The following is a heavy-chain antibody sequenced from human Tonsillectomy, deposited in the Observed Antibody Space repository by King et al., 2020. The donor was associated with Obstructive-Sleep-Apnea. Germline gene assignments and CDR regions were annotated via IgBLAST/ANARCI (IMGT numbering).Heavy chain of an antibody. Sequence: VQLQESGPGLVKPSQTLSLTCTVSGGSISSGGYYWSWIRQHPGKGLEWIGYIYYSGSTSYNPSLKSRVTIPVDTSKNQFSLKLSSVTAADTAVYYCVRGVNDILTGLYYFDYWGQGTLVTVSS. D-gene: IGHD3-9*01. CDR1: GGSISSGGYY. V-gene: IGHV4-31*03. J-gene: IGHJ4*02. CDR3: VRGVNDILTGLYYFDY. CDR2: IYYSGST.